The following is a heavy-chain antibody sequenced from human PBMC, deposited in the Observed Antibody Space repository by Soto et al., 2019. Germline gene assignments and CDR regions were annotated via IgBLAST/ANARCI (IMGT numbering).Heavy chain of an antibody. CDR1: GGSISSGDYY. J-gene: IGHJ4*02. Sequence: SETLSLTCTVSGGSISSGDYYWSWIRQPPGKGLEWIGYIYYSGSTYYNPSLKSRVTISVDTSKNQFSLKLSSVTAADTAVYYCARLGRGYIYGSGYDFWGQGTLVTVSS. D-gene: IGHD5-18*01. CDR3: ARLGRGYIYGSGYDF. CDR2: IYYSGST. V-gene: IGHV4-30-4*02.